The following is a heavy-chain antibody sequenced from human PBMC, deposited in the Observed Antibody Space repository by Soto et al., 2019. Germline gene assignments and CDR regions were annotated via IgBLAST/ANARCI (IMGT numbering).Heavy chain of an antibody. CDR3: ARLTYYYDSSGYFDY. CDR1: CGSISSYY. D-gene: IGHD3-22*01. CDR2: IYYSGST. Sequence: SETLSLTCTGSCGSISSYYWSWIRQPPGKGLEWIGYIYYSGSTNYNPSLKSRVTISVDTSKNQFSLKLSSVTAADTAVYYCARLTYYYDSSGYFDYWGQGTLVTVSS. J-gene: IGHJ4*02. V-gene: IGHV4-59*01.